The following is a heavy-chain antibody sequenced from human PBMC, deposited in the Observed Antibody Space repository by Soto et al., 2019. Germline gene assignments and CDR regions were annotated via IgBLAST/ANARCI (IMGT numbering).Heavy chain of an antibody. CDR1: GYTFTSYG. J-gene: IGHJ6*02. Sequence: ASVKVSCKASGYTFTSYGISWVRQAPGQGLEWMGWISAYNGNTNYAQKLQGRVTMTTDTSTSTAYMDLRSLRSDDTAVYYCARGVKYDILTGYSYYYYYGMDVWGQGTTVTVSS. CDR2: ISAYNGNT. V-gene: IGHV1-18*01. CDR3: ARGVKYDILTGYSYYYYYGMDV. D-gene: IGHD3-9*01.